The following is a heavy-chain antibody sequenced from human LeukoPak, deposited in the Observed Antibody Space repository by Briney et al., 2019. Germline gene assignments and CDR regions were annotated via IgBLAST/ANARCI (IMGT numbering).Heavy chain of an antibody. Sequence: GGSLRLSCVASGFDFSDHWMTWVRQAPGKGLEWVAFISNDGSNKYYADSVKGRFTLSRDNSKNTLYLQMNGLRAEDTAVYYCANWKLLPYYYGSGSPGAWGRGTLVTVSS. D-gene: IGHD3-10*01. J-gene: IGHJ5*02. CDR3: ANWKLLPYYYGSGSPGA. CDR2: ISNDGSNK. V-gene: IGHV3-30*18. CDR1: GFDFSDHW.